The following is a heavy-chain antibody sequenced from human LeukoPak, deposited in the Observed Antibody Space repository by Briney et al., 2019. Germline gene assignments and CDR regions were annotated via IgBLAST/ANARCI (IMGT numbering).Heavy chain of an antibody. CDR1: GFTFSAYG. CDR2: IKQDGSEK. D-gene: IGHD5-12*01. Sequence: GGSLGLSCTASGFTFSAYGMNWVRQAPGKGLEWVANIKQDGSEKYYVDSVKGRFTISRDNAKNSLYLQMNSLRAEDTAVYYCATLVATTRFDYWGQGTLATVPS. J-gene: IGHJ4*02. V-gene: IGHV3-7*02. CDR3: ATLVATTRFDY.